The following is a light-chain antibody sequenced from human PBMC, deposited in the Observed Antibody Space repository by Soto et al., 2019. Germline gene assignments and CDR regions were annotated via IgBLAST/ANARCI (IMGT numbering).Light chain of an antibody. V-gene: IGKV3-11*01. Sequence: EIVLTQSPATLSLSPGERATLSCRASQGVSNFLAWYQQKPGQAPRLLIYDASTRATGITARFSGSGSGTDFALTISSLEPEDFAVYYCQQRRTWPPLTFGGGTKVEIK. CDR1: QGVSNF. CDR2: DAS. J-gene: IGKJ4*01. CDR3: QQRRTWPPLT.